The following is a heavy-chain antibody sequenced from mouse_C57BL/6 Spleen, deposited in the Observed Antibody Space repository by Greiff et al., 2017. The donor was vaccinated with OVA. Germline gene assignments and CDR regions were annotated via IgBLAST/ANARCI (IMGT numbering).Heavy chain of an antibody. D-gene: IGHD1-1*01. CDR3: ARLSGSSYADYFDY. CDR2: ISSGGSYT. CDR1: GFTFSSYG. Sequence: EVHLVESGGDLVKPGGSLTLSCAASGFTFSSYGMSWVRQTPDKRLEWVATISSGGSYTYYPDSVKGRFTISRDNAKNTLYLQMSSLKSEDTAMYYCARLSGSSYADYFDYWGQGTTLTVSS. V-gene: IGHV5-6*01. J-gene: IGHJ2*01.